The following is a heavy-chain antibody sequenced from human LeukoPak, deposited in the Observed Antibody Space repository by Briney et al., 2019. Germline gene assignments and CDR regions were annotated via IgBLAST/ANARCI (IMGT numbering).Heavy chain of an antibody. Sequence: GRSLRLYCADSGCTFSNYEINWVRQAPGKGLEWVSSISSSSSYIYYADSVKGRFTISRDTAKNSLYLQMNSLRAEDTAVYYCARAYCSGGSCYPFDYWGQGTLVTVS. CDR2: ISSSSSYI. V-gene: IGHV3-21*01. D-gene: IGHD2-15*01. J-gene: IGHJ4*02. CDR3: ARAYCSGGSCYPFDY. CDR1: GCTFSNYE.